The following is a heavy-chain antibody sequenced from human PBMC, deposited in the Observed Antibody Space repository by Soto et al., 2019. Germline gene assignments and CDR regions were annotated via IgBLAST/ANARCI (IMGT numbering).Heavy chain of an antibody. Sequence: PGGSLRLSCAASGFTFSSYWMSWVRQAPGKGLEWVANIKQDGSEKYYVDSVKGRFTISRDNAKNSLYLQMNSLRAEDTAVYYCARDDYYDSSGYFGYWGQGTLVTVSS. CDR3: ARDDYYDSSGYFGY. V-gene: IGHV3-7*01. D-gene: IGHD3-22*01. CDR1: GFTFSSYW. J-gene: IGHJ4*02. CDR2: IKQDGSEK.